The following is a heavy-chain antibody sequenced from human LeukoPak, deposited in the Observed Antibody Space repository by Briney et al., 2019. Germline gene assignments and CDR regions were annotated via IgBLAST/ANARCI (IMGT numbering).Heavy chain of an antibody. V-gene: IGHV4-39*01. CDR1: GGSISSSSYY. CDR3: ARHPARGLYYYYMDV. J-gene: IGHJ6*03. Sequence: PSETLSLTCTVSGGSISSSSYYWGWIRQPPGKGLEWIGSIYYSGSTYYNPSLKSRVTISVDTYKNQFSLKLSSVTAADTAVYYCARHPARGLYYYYMDVWGKGTTVTVSS. D-gene: IGHD3-10*01. CDR2: IYYSGST.